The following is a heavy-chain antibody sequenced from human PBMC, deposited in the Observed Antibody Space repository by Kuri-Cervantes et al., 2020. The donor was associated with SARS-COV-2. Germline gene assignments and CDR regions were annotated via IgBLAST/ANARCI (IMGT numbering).Heavy chain of an antibody. CDR1: GFTFSNYV. J-gene: IGHJ4*02. D-gene: IGHD2/OR15-2a*01. Sequence: GGSLRLSCGASGFTFSNYVMSWVRQAPGKGLQWVSTISVSGDSTYYADSVKGRFTISRDNSKNTLYLQMNSLRAEDTAVYYCAKDLSGVSSSFFFDSWGQGTPVTVSS. V-gene: IGHV3-23*01. CDR3: AKDLSGVSSSFFFDS. CDR2: ISVSGDST.